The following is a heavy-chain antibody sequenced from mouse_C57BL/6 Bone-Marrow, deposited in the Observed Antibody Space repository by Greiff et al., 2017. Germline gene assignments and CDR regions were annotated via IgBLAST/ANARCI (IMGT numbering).Heavy chain of an antibody. V-gene: IGHV5-17*01. D-gene: IGHD1-1*01. CDR3: ARLRSYFDY. CDR1: GFIFSDYG. CDR2: ISSGSSTI. J-gene: IGHJ2*01. Sequence: DVMLVESGGGLVKPGGSLKLSCAASGFIFSDYGMHWVRQAPEKGLEWVAYISSGSSTIYYADTVKGRFTISRDNAKNTLFLQMTSLRSEDTAMYYCARLRSYFDYWGQGTTLTVSS.